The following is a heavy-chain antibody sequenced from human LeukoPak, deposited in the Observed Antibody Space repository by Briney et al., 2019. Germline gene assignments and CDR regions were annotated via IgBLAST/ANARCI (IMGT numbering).Heavy chain of an antibody. V-gene: IGHV4-34*01. CDR3: ARGVLD. CDR1: GFTFSNHA. J-gene: IGHJ4*02. Sequence: PGGSLRLSCAASGFTFSNHAMTWIRQPPGKGLEWIGEINHSGSTNYNPSLKSRVTISVDTSKNQFSLKLSSVTAADTAVYYCARGVLDWGQGTLVTVSS. CDR2: INHSGST. D-gene: IGHD3-3*02.